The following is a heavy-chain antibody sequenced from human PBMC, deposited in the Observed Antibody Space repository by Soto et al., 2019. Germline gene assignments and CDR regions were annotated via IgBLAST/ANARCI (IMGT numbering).Heavy chain of an antibody. D-gene: IGHD6-19*01. Sequence: QVQLQESGPGLVKPSETLSLTCTVSGGSISSYYWSWIRQPAGKGLEWIGRIYTSGSTNYNPSLKSRVTMSVDTSKNQFSLKLSSVTAADTAVYYCAKGGGVAGPYYFDYWGQGTLVTVSS. J-gene: IGHJ4*02. V-gene: IGHV4-4*07. CDR1: GGSISSYY. CDR3: AKGGGVAGPYYFDY. CDR2: IYTSGST.